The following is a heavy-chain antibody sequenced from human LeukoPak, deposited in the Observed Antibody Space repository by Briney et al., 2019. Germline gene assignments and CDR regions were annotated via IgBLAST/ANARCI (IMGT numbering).Heavy chain of an antibody. V-gene: IGHV3-20*01. D-gene: IGHD3-3*01. CDR1: GFTFDDYG. CDR3: ARALYYDFWSGSPDDAFDI. Sequence: PGGSLRLSCAASGFTFDDYGMSWVRQAPGKGLELVSGINWNGGSTGYADSVKGRFTISRDNAKNSLYLQMNSLRAEDTALYHCARALYYDFWSGSPDDAFDIWGQGTMVTVSS. J-gene: IGHJ3*02. CDR2: INWNGGST.